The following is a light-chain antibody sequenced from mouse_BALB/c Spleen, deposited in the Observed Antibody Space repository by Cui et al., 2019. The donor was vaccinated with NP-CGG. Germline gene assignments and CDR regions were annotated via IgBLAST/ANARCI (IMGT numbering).Light chain of an antibody. J-gene: IGLJ1*01. CDR3: ALWYSNHWV. CDR2: GTN. CDR1: IGAVTTSNY. V-gene: IGLV1*01. Sequence: QAVVTHESALTTSPGETVILTCRSSIGAVTTSNYANWVQEKPDHLFTGLIGGTNNRVPGVPARFSGSLIGDKAALTITGAQTEDEAIYFCALWYSNHWVFGGGTKLTVL.